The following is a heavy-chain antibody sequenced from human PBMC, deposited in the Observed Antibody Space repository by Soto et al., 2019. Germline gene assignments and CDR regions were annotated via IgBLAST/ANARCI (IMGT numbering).Heavy chain of an antibody. CDR1: RFTFSDYV. CDR2: ISGSGATT. CDR3: AKKMTTVAGTTKTFDY. Sequence: GGSLRLSCAASRFTFSDYVVSWVRQAPGRGLEWVSAISGSGATTSYADSVKGRFTISRDNSKNTLFLQMNSLRAEDTALYYCAKKMTTVAGTTKTFDYWGQGTLVTVSS. J-gene: IGHJ4*02. V-gene: IGHV3-23*01. D-gene: IGHD6-19*01.